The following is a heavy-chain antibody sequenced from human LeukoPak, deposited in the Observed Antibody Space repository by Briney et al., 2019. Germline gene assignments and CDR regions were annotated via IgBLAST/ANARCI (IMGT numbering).Heavy chain of an antibody. V-gene: IGHV3-48*01. CDR1: GFTFSSYS. CDR3: ARDEYSSSWLGAFDI. Sequence: GGSLRLSCAASGFTFSSYSMNWVRQAPGKGLEWVSYISSSSSTIYYADSVKGRFTISRDNAKNSLYLQMNSLRAEDTAVYYCARDEYSSSWLGAFDIWGQGTMVTVSS. CDR2: ISSSSSTI. J-gene: IGHJ3*02. D-gene: IGHD6-13*01.